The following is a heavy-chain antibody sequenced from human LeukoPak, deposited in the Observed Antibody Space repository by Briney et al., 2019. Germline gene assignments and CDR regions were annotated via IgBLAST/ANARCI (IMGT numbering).Heavy chain of an antibody. CDR1: GFTFSNAW. J-gene: IGHJ3*02. Sequence: GGSLRLSRAASGFTFSNAWMSWVRQAPGKGLEWVGRIYSKTDGGTTDYAAPVKGRFTISRDDSKSTLYLQMNSLKTEDTAVYYCTTGFFGVVDDAFDIWGQGTMVTVSS. CDR2: IYSKTDGGTT. V-gene: IGHV3-15*01. CDR3: TTGFFGVVDDAFDI. D-gene: IGHD3-3*01.